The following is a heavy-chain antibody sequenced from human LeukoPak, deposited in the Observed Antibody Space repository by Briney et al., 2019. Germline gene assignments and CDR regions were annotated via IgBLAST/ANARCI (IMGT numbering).Heavy chain of an antibody. CDR1: GFTFSSYA. Sequence: GSLRLSCAASGFTFSSYAMSWIRQPPGKGLEWIGEINHSGSTNYNPSLKSRVTISVDTSKNQFSLKLSSVTAADTAVYYCARTRYSSSWIYYFDYWGQGTLVTVSS. V-gene: IGHV4-34*01. CDR3: ARTRYSSSWIYYFDY. D-gene: IGHD6-13*01. CDR2: INHSGST. J-gene: IGHJ4*02.